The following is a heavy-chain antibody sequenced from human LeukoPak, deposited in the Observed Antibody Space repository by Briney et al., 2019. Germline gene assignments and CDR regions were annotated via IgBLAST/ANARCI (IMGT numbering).Heavy chain of an antibody. CDR2: IYHSGST. V-gene: IGHV4-4*02. CDR1: GGSISSSNW. J-gene: IGHJ6*02. D-gene: IGHD2-2*01. Sequence: SETLSLTCAVSGGSISSSNWWSWVRQPPGEGVGWIGEIYHSGSTNYNPSLKSRVTISVDKSKNQFSLKLSSVTAADTAVYYCAREARVCSSTSCMGYYYYGMDVWGQGTTVTLSS. CDR3: AREARVCSSTSCMGYYYYGMDV.